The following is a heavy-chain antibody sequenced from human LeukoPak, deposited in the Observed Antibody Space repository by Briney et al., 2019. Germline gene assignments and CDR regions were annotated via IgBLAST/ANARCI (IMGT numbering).Heavy chain of an antibody. CDR3: ARGIGGGSRVDY. V-gene: IGHV4-34*01. D-gene: IGHD1-26*01. CDR1: GGSFSGYY. J-gene: IGHJ4*02. CDR2: INHSGTT. Sequence: SETLSLTCAVYGGSFSGYYWSWIRQPPGKGLEWIGEINHSGTTNQNPSLKSRVTISVDTSKNQFSLKLTSATAADTAVYYCARGIGGGSRVDYWGQGTLVTVSS.